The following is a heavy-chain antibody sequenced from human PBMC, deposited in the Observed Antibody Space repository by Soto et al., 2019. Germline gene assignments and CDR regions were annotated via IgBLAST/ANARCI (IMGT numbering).Heavy chain of an antibody. D-gene: IGHD3-22*01. CDR1: GGSISSYY. V-gene: IGHV4-59*08. Sequence: PSETLSLTCTVSGGSISSYYWSWIRQPPGKGLEWIGYIYYSGSTNYNPSLKSRVTISVDTSKNQFSLKLSSVTAADTAVYYCARQRSYYDSSGYSRPPYFDYWGQGTLVTVSS. J-gene: IGHJ4*02. CDR2: IYYSGST. CDR3: ARQRSYYDSSGYSRPPYFDY.